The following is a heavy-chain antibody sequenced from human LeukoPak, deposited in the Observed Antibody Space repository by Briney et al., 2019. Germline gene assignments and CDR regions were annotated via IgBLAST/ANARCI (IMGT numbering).Heavy chain of an antibody. CDR3: ARGPEIAAASSNSDAFDI. V-gene: IGHV4-39*07. J-gene: IGHJ3*02. Sequence: SETLSLTCSVSGGSISSSSYYWGWIRQPPGKGLEWIGEINHSGSTNYNPSLKSRVTISVDTSKNQFSLKLSSVTAADTAVYYCARGPEIAAASSNSDAFDIWGQGTMVTVSS. D-gene: IGHD6-13*01. CDR2: INHSGST. CDR1: GGSISSSSYY.